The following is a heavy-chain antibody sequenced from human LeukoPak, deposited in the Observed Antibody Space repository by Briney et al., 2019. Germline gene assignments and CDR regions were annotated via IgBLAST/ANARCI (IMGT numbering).Heavy chain of an antibody. Sequence: PGGSLRLSCAASGFTFSSYGMHWVRQAPGKGLEWVAVISYDGSNKYYADSVKGRFTISRDNSKNTLYLQMNSLRAEDTAVYYCARDSQPGIAAYEPDYWGQGTLVTVSS. V-gene: IGHV3-30*03. CDR1: GFTFSSYG. CDR3: ARDSQPGIAAYEPDY. J-gene: IGHJ4*02. CDR2: ISYDGSNK. D-gene: IGHD6-13*01.